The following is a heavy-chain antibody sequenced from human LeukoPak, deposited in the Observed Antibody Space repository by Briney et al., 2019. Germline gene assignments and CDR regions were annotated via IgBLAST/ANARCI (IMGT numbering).Heavy chain of an antibody. J-gene: IGHJ4*02. CDR3: ARDTLGEGEDANYAVYYFDY. D-gene: IGHD4/OR15-4a*01. CDR2: ISSGGIHI. V-gene: IGHV3-21*01. Sequence: GGSLRLSCAASGFTFSSYSMNWVRQAPGKGLEWVSSISSGGIHIYYADSVKGRFTISRDNAKNSLDLQMNSLRDEDTAVYYCARDTLGEGEDANYAVYYFDYWGQGSVVTVSS. CDR1: GFTFSSYS.